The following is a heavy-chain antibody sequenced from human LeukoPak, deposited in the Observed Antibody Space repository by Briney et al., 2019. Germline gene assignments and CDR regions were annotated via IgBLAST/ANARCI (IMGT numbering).Heavy chain of an antibody. CDR3: ARDRKEWLAPHYYYYYYMDV. D-gene: IGHD3-3*01. Sequence: GGSLRLSCAASGFTFSSYAMSWVRQAPGKGLEWVSAISGSGGSTYYADSVKGRFTISRDNSKNTLYLQMNSLRAEDTAVYYCARDRKEWLAPHYYYYYYMDVWGKGTTVTVSS. CDR2: ISGSGGST. CDR1: GFTFSSYA. V-gene: IGHV3-23*01. J-gene: IGHJ6*03.